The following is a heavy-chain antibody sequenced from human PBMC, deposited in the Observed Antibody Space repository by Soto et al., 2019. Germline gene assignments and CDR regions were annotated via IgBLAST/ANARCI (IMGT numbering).Heavy chain of an antibody. Sequence: SETPFLPRTFSCGSISSISFYWGWIRQPPGKGLEWIGSIYYSGSTYYNPSLKSRVTISVDTSKNQFSLKLSSVTAADTAVYYCASQPAMVLAEKWGQGTLVTVSS. D-gene: IGHD3-10*01. CDR1: CGSISSISFY. CDR2: IYYSGST. J-gene: IGHJ4*02. V-gene: IGHV4-39*01. CDR3: ASQPAMVLAEK.